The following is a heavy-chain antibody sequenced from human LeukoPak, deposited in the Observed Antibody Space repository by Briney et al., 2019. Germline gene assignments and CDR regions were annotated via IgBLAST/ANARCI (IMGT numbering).Heavy chain of an antibody. CDR2: IYHSGST. CDR1: GYSISSGYY. Sequence: SETLSLTCTVSGYSISSGYYWGWIRQPPGKGLEWIGSIYHSGSTYYNPSLKSRVTISVDTSKNQFSLKLSSVTAADTAVYYCAGGTYDFWSANWFDPWGQGTLVTVSS. V-gene: IGHV4-38-2*02. D-gene: IGHD3-3*01. CDR3: AGGTYDFWSANWFDP. J-gene: IGHJ5*02.